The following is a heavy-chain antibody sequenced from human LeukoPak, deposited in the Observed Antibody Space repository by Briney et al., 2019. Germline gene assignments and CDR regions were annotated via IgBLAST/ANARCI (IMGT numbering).Heavy chain of an antibody. J-gene: IGHJ4*02. CDR1: GFTFNDYY. Sequence: AGGSLRLSCAASGFTFNDYYMSWIRQAPGKGLEWVSYISSSSSYTNYADSVKGRFTIFRDNAKNSLYLQMNSLRAEDTAVYYCASSPVDTAMAHISFDYWGQGTLVTVSS. CDR2: ISSSSSYT. D-gene: IGHD5-18*01. V-gene: IGHV3-11*06. CDR3: ASSPVDTAMAHISFDY.